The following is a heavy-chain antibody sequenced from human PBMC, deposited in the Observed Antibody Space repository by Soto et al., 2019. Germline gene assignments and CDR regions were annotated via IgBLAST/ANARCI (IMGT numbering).Heavy chain of an antibody. CDR3: AREPVIAAAGGGMDV. D-gene: IGHD6-13*01. CDR2: INHSGST. CDR1: GGSFSGYY. J-gene: IGHJ6*02. Sequence: PSETLSLTCAVYGGSFSGYYWSWIRQPPGKGLEWIGEINHSGSTKYNPSLKSRVNISIDTSKNQFSLKLSSVTAADTAVYYCAREPVIAAAGGGMDVWGQGTTVT. V-gene: IGHV4-34*01.